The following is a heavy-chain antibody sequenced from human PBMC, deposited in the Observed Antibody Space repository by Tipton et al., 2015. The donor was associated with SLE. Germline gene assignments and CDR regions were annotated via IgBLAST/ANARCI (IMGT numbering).Heavy chain of an antibody. D-gene: IGHD3-3*01. CDR1: GGSISTYY. J-gene: IGHJ6*02. V-gene: IGHV4-59*01. CDR3: ASTIFGTIMYYSGMDV. Sequence: LSLTCTVSGGSISTYYWTWIRQPPGKRLEWIGYIYYTGSTNYNPSLKGRVTMSVDTSKNQFSLKVRSVTAADTAVYYCASTIFGTIMYYSGMDVWGQGTTVTISS. CDR2: IYYTGST.